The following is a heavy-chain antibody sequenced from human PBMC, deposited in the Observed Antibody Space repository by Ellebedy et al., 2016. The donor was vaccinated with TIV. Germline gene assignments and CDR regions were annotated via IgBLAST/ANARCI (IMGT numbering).Heavy chain of an antibody. Sequence: MPSETLSLTCTVSGGSNRSYYWSWIRQPAGKGLEWIGRIYPTGSTSYSPTLKSRITMSIDTSKNQFSLKMTSVNAADTAVYYCARVSGDYYFVMDVWGQGTTVTVSS. V-gene: IGHV4-4*07. CDR2: IYPTGST. CDR3: ARVSGDYYFVMDV. D-gene: IGHD1-26*01. CDR1: GGSNRSYY. J-gene: IGHJ6*02.